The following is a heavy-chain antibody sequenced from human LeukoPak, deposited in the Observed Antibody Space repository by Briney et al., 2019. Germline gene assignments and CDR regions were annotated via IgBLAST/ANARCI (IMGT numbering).Heavy chain of an antibody. J-gene: IGHJ4*02. CDR2: ISGNGDDA. CDR1: GFWFSNYG. V-gene: IGHV3-23*01. D-gene: IGHD2-15*01. CDR3: ARDDGYCSGGSCYYFDY. Sequence: GGSLRLSCAASGFWFSNYGINWVRQAPGKGLEWVSVISGNGDDAFYADSVKGRFRISRDNSKNTVYLQMNSLRAEDTAVYYCARDDGYCSGGSCYYFDYWGQGTLVTVSS.